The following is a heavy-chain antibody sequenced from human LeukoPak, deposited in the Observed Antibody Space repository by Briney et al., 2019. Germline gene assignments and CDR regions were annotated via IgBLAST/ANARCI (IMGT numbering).Heavy chain of an antibody. Sequence: GGSLRLSCAASGFTFSGFSMSWVRRSPTKGLEWVANIKQDGSERYYVDSVKGRFTISRDNAKNSLYLQMSNLRAEDTAVYFCARGGGLDVWGQGATVTVSS. J-gene: IGHJ6*02. V-gene: IGHV3-7*03. CDR2: IKQDGSER. CDR1: GFTFSGFS. D-gene: IGHD3-16*01. CDR3: ARGGGLDV.